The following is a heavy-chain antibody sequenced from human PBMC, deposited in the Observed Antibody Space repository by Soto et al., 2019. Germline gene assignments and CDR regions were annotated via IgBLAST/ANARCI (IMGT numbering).Heavy chain of an antibody. Sequence: QLQLRESGPGLVKPSETLSLTCTVSGGSISGGVGGLYYWSWSRQPPGKGLEWIGYIYDSGSTYSTPSLQGRVTISVDTSKNQFSLRLRSVAAADTDVYYCAREVIPLTTDWYFDPWGRGTLVTVSS. CDR1: GGSISGGVGGLYY. CDR2: IYDSGST. J-gene: IGHJ2*01. D-gene: IGHD4-17*01. V-gene: IGHV4-30-4*01. CDR3: AREVIPLTTDWYFDP.